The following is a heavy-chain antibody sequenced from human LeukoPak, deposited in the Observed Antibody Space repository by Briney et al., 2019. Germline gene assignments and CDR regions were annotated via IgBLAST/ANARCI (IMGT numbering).Heavy chain of an antibody. CDR1: GGSISSGSYY. D-gene: IGHD6-13*01. V-gene: IGHV4-61*02. Sequence: SQTLSLTCTVSGGSISSGSYYWSWIRQPAGKGLEWIGRIYTSGSTTYNPSLKSRVTISVDTSKNQFSLKLSSVTAADTAVYYCARQGSSSWYKAFDIWGQGTVVTVSS. J-gene: IGHJ3*02. CDR2: IYTSGST. CDR3: ARQGSSSWYKAFDI.